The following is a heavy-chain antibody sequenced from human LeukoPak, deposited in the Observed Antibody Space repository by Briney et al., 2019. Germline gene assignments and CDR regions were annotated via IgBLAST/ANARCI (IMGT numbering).Heavy chain of an antibody. CDR1: GYTFTGYY. Sequence: ASVKVSCKASGYTFTGYYLHWVRQAPGQGLEWMGWINPKSGGTNYAQRFQGRVTMTRDTSISTAYMELSRLRSDDTAVYYCARDPSGSSRVYYYMDVWGKGTTVTISS. CDR2: INPKSGGT. V-gene: IGHV1-2*02. D-gene: IGHD1-26*01. CDR3: ARDPSGSSRVYYYMDV. J-gene: IGHJ6*03.